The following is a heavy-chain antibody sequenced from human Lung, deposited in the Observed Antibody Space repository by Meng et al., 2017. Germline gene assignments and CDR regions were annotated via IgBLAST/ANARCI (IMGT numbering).Heavy chain of an antibody. CDR2: INHSGST. J-gene: IGHJ4*02. CDR1: GGTFSSYD. V-gene: IGHV4-34*01. CDR3: ARGATTMAHDFDY. D-gene: IGHD4-11*01. Sequence: QVQLQQWGAGVMKPSDSLSLTCVVSGGTFSSYDCSWIRQAPGKGLEWMGEINHSGSTNYNAYLESRAIISVDTSQNNLSLKLSSVTAADSAVYYCARGATTMAHDFDYWGQGTLVTVSS.